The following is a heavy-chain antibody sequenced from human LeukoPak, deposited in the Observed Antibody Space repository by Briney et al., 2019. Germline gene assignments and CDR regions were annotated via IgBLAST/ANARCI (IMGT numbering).Heavy chain of an antibody. CDR1: GGSVRDNY. CDR2: IHHSGST. Sequence: SETLSLTCAVYGGSVRDNYWSWIRQPPGKGLEWIGEIHHSGSTKYNPSLKSRVTISSDTSKNQFSLKLNSMTAADTAVYYCAGHVSAAAGGRWGQGTLVTVSS. CDR3: AGHVSAAAGGR. J-gene: IGHJ4*02. V-gene: IGHV4-34*01. D-gene: IGHD6-13*01.